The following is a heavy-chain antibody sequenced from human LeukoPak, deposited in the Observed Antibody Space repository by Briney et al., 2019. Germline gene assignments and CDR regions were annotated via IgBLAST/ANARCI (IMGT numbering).Heavy chain of an antibody. J-gene: IGHJ3*02. V-gene: IGHV3-30*04. D-gene: IGHD1-26*01. CDR1: GFTFSSYV. Sequence: GGSLRLSCAASGFTFSSYVMHWVRQAPGKGLEWVAVISYDGSNKYYADSVKGRFTISRDNSRNTLYLQMNSLRAEDTAVYYCAKDYRGAFDIWGQGTMVTVSS. CDR2: ISYDGSNK. CDR3: AKDYRGAFDI.